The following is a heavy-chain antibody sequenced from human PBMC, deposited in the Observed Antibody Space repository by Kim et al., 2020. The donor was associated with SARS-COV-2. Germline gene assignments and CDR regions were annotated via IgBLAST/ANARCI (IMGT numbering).Heavy chain of an antibody. CDR2: INHSGST. CDR3: ARGRGITGTGRYYYYYYM. CDR1: GGSFSGYY. J-gene: IGHJ6*03. D-gene: IGHD1-7*01. V-gene: IGHV4-34*01. Sequence: SETLSLTCAVYGGSFSGYYWSWIRQPPGKGLEWIGEINHSGSTNYNPSLKSRVTISVDTSKNQFSLKLSSVTDADTAVYYCARGRGITGTGRYYYYYYM.